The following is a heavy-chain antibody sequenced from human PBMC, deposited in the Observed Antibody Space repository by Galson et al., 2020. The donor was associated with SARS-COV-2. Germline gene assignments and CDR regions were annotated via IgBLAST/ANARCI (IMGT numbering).Heavy chain of an antibody. CDR2: ISYDGSNK. Sequence: TGGSLRLSCAASGFTFSSYAMHWVRQAPGKGLEWVAVISYDGSNKYYADSVKGRFTISRDNSKNTLYLQMNSLRAEDTAVYYCARGFTYYYDSSGSTAFDIWDQGTMVTVSS. V-gene: IGHV3-30-3*01. J-gene: IGHJ3*02. CDR3: ARGFTYYYDSSGSTAFDI. CDR1: GFTFSSYA. D-gene: IGHD3-22*01.